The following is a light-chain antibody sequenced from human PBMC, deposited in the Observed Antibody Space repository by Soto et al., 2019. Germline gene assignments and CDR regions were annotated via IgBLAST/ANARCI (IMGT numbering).Light chain of an antibody. J-gene: IGKJ1*01. V-gene: IGKV3-20*01. CDR3: QLYGSSPPWT. CDR2: GAS. Sequence: EMVLTQSPGTLSLSPGERATLSCKASQSVSSSFLAWYQQKPGQAPRLLIYGASSRATGIPDRFSGSGSGTDFTLTISRLEPEDFAVYYCQLYGSSPPWTFGQGTKVEIK. CDR1: QSVSSSF.